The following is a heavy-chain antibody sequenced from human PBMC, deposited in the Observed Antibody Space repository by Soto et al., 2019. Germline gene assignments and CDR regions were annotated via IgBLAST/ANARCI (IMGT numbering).Heavy chain of an antibody. CDR2: ISGSGGST. Sequence: EVQLLESGGGLVQPGGSLRLSCAASGFTFSSYAMSWVRQAPGKGLEWVSAISGSGGSTYYADSVKGRFTISRDNSKNTLYLQMNSLRAEDTAVYYCASQTKSWIEPSFDYWGQGTLVTVS. CDR1: GFTFSSYA. D-gene: IGHD5-12*01. V-gene: IGHV3-23*01. CDR3: ASQTKSWIEPSFDY. J-gene: IGHJ4*02.